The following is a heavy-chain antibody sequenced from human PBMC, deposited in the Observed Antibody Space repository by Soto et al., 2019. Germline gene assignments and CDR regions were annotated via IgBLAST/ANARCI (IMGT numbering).Heavy chain of an antibody. Sequence: PGGSLRLSCTTSGFTFGDYAMSWSRQAPGKGLEWVGVIRSKDYGGTTDYAASVKGRFTISRDDSKSIAYLQMNSLKSEDTGVYYCTKYTYTSRYAYYGMDVWGHGTTVTVSS. D-gene: IGHD6-13*01. CDR2: IRSKDYGGTT. CDR3: TKYTYTSRYAYYGMDV. V-gene: IGHV3-49*03. J-gene: IGHJ6*02. CDR1: GFTFGDYA.